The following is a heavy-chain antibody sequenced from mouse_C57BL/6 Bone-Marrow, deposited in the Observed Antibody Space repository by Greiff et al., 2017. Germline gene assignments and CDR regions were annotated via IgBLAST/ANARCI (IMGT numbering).Heavy chain of an antibody. V-gene: IGHV1-42*01. CDR1: GYSFTGYY. J-gene: IGHJ2*01. Sequence: VQLQQSGPELVKPGASVKISCKASGYSFTGYYMNWVKQSPEKSLEWIGEINPSTGGTTYNQKFKAKATLTVDKSSSTAYMQLKSLTSEDSAVYYCARRASYYSNYGYWAQGTTLTVSS. CDR3: ARRASYYSNYGY. CDR2: INPSTGGT. D-gene: IGHD2-5*01.